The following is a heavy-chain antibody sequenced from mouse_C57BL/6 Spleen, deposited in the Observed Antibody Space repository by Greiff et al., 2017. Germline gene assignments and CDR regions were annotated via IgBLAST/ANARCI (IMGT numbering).Heavy chain of an antibody. J-gene: IGHJ4*01. CDR1: GYTFTSYG. D-gene: IGHD2-5*01. CDR3: ARAGLGIVTGDYAMDY. Sequence: QVQLKQSGAELARPGASVKLSCKASGYTFTSYGISWVKQRTGQGLEWIGEIYPRSGNTYYHEKFKGKATLTADKSSSTAYMELRSLTSEDSAVYFCARAGLGIVTGDYAMDYWGQGTSVTVSS. CDR2: IYPRSGNT. V-gene: IGHV1-81*01.